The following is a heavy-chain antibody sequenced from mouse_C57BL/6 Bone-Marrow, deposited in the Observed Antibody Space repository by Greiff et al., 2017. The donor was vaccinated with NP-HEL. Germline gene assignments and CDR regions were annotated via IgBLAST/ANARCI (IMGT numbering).Heavy chain of an antibody. Sequence: EVKLVESGGGLVQPKGSLKLSCAASGFSFNTYAMNWVRQAPGKGLEWVARIRSKSNNYATYYADSVKDRFTISRDDSESMLYLQMNNLKTEDTAMYYCVRQSYYGSSSWFAYWGQGTLVTVSA. D-gene: IGHD1-1*01. V-gene: IGHV10-1*01. CDR1: GFSFNTYA. CDR3: VRQSYYGSSSWFAY. CDR2: IRSKSNNYAT. J-gene: IGHJ3*01.